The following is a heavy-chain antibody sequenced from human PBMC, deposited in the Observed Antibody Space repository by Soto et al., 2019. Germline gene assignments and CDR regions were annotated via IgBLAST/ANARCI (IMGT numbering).Heavy chain of an antibody. CDR2: IYYSGGT. CDR3: GRDPGYCSVGICYSARGWFDP. V-gene: IGHV4-61*01. J-gene: IGHJ5*02. CDR1: GGSISSTSYY. D-gene: IGHD2-15*01. Sequence: QVQLQESGPGLLKPSETLSLTCTVSGGSISSTSYYWNWIRQPPGQGLEWIGFIYYSGGTNYNPSLKSRVTIPVDPSKNQFSLKLSSVTAADTAVYYCGRDPGYCSVGICYSARGWFDPWGQGTLVTVSS.